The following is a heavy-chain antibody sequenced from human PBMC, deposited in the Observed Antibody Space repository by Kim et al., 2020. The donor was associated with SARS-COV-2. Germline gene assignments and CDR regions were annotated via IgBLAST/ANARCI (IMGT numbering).Heavy chain of an antibody. CDR1: GFTFSSYG. Sequence: GGSLRLSCAASGFTFSSYGMHWVRQAPGKGLEWVAVISYDGSNKYYADSVKGRFTISRDNSKNTLYLQMNSLRAEDTAVYYCAKGGGLRYFDWLLESLKFRYFDYWGQGTLVTVSS. J-gene: IGHJ4*02. CDR3: AKGGGLRYFDWLLESLKFRYFDY. CDR2: ISYDGSNK. D-gene: IGHD3-9*01. V-gene: IGHV3-30*18.